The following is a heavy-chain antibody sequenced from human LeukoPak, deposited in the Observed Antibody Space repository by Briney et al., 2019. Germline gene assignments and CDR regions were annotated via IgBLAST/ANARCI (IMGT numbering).Heavy chain of an antibody. J-gene: IGHJ5*02. CDR2: MNPNSGNT. Sequence: ASVKVSCKASGYTFTSYDINWVRQATGQGLEWMGWMNPNSGNTGHAQKFQGRVTMTRNTSISTAYMELSSLRSEDTAVYYCATSPYGSGSSWGQGTLVTVSS. D-gene: IGHD3-10*01. V-gene: IGHV1-8*01. CDR1: GYTFTSYD. CDR3: ATSPYGSGSS.